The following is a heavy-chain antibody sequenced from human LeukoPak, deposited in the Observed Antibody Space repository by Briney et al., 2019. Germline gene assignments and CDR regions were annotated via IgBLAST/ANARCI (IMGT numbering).Heavy chain of an antibody. CDR3: ARDSDDSSGYYYGFDY. J-gene: IGHJ4*02. CDR1: GFTFSSYE. V-gene: IGHV3-48*03. Sequence: GGSLRLSCAASGFTFSSYEMNWVRQAPGKGLEWVSYISSSGSTIYYADSVKGRFTISRDNAKNSLYLQMNSLRAEDTAVYYCARDSDDSSGYYYGFDYWGQGTLVTDSS. D-gene: IGHD3-22*01. CDR2: ISSSGSTI.